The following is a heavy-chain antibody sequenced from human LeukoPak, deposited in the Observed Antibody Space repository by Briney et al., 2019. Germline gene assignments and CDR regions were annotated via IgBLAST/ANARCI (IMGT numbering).Heavy chain of an antibody. V-gene: IGHV1-69*06. CDR2: IIPIFGTA. D-gene: IGHD1-26*01. CDR1: GGTFSSYA. J-gene: IGHJ6*03. Sequence: GASVKVSCKASGGTFSSYAISWVRQAPGQGLEWMGGIIPIFGTANYAQEFQGRVTITADKSTSTAYMELSSLRSEDTAVYYCARASLVGATVYYYYMDVWGKGTTVTVSS. CDR3: ARASLVGATVYYYYMDV.